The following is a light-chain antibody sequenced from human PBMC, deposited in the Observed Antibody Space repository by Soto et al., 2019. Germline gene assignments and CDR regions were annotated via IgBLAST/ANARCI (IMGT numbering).Light chain of an antibody. CDR2: GAS. V-gene: IGKV3-15*01. CDR1: QSVSSN. Sequence: EIVMTQSPATLSVSTGERATLSCRASQSVSSNLAWYQQKPGQAPRLLIYGASTRATGIPARFSGSGSGTEFTLTISSLQSEDFAVYYCQQYNNWITFGQGTRLE. J-gene: IGKJ5*01. CDR3: QQYNNWIT.